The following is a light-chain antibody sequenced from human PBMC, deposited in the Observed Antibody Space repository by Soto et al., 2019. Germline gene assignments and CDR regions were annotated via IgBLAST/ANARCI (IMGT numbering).Light chain of an antibody. CDR1: QSVSSN. J-gene: IGKJ2*01. Sequence: EIVLTQSPATLSVSPGERATLSCRASQSVSSNLAWYQQKPGQAPRLLTYDTSSRATGFPARFSGSGSGTEFTLTISSLQSEDIAVYYCQQYNSWPPYTFGQGTKVEIK. CDR3: QQYNSWPPYT. V-gene: IGKV3-15*01. CDR2: DTS.